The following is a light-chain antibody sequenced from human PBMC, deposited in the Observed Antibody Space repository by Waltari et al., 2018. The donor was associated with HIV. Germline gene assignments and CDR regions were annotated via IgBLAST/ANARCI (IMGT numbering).Light chain of an antibody. Sequence: QSALTQPPSVSGSPGQSVTISCPGTSSDVGTYNRVSWYQQPPGTAPKVVIYEVSTRPSGVPVRFSGSKSGNTASLTISGLQAEDEADYYCSSFTTSSTLIFGGGTRLTVL. J-gene: IGLJ2*01. CDR2: EVS. V-gene: IGLV2-18*02. CDR1: SSDVGTYNR. CDR3: SSFTTSSTLI.